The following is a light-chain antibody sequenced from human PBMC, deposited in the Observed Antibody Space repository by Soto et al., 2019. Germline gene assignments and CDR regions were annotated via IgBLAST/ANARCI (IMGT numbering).Light chain of an antibody. CDR2: DAS. V-gene: IGKV3-11*01. Sequence: EIVLTQSPATLSLSPGERATLSCRASQSVSSYLAWYQQKPGQAPRLLIYDASNRATGIPARFSRSGSGTDFTLTISSLEREDFAVYYCQQRSNWPPVFTFGPGTKVDIK. CDR1: QSVSSY. J-gene: IGKJ3*01. CDR3: QQRSNWPPVFT.